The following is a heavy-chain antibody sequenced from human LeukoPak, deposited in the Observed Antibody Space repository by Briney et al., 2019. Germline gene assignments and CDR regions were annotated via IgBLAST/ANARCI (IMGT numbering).Heavy chain of an antibody. CDR2: INPSGGST. J-gene: IGHJ6*03. CDR1: GHTFTSYY. CDR3: ARDWYSRDWPYYYYYYYMDY. D-gene: IGHD6-13*01. Sequence: ASVKVSCKASGHTFTSYYINWVRQAPGQGLEWMGVINPSGGSTSYAQKFQGRVTMTRDMSTSTVYMELSSLRSEDTAVYYCARDWYSRDWPYYYYYYYMDYWGKGTTVTVSS. V-gene: IGHV1-46*01.